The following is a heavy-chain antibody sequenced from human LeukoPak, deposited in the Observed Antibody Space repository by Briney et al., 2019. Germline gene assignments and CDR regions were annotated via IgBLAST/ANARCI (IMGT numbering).Heavy chain of an antibody. CDR3: ARTYYYDSSGYPFDY. CDR1: GGSISSGDYY. D-gene: IGHD3-22*01. V-gene: IGHV4-30-4*01. CDR2: IYYSGST. Sequence: SSETPSLTCTVSGGSISSGDYYWSWIRQPPGKGLEWIGYIYYSGSTYYNPSLKSRVTISVDTSKNQFSLKLSSVTAADTAVYYCARTYYYDSSGYPFDYWGQGTLVTVSS. J-gene: IGHJ4*02.